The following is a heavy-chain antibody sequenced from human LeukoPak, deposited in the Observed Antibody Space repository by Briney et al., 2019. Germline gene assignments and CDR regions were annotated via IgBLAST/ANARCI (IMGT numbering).Heavy chain of an antibody. V-gene: IGHV3-73*01. D-gene: IGHD2-15*01. Sequence: GGSLRLSCAASGFTFSGSAVHWVRQSSGQGLELGGQIVKKDNLCATAYAESVKGRLTISRDYSQDTAFLHMDSLKTEDTALYYCTRDRGTYNWFDPWGQGTLVTVSS. CDR2: IVKKDNLCAT. CDR3: TRDRGTYNWFDP. J-gene: IGHJ5*02. CDR1: GFTFSGSA.